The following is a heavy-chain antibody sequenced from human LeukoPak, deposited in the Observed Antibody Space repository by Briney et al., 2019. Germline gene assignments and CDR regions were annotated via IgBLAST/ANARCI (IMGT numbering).Heavy chain of an antibody. Sequence: PGGSLRLSCAASGFTFSSYWMSWVRKAPGKGLEWVANIKQDGSEKYYVDSVKGRFTISRDNAKNSLYLQMNSLRAEDTAVYYCARESDGYSSGWYSEDYWGQGTLVTVSS. D-gene: IGHD6-19*01. CDR1: GFTFSSYW. J-gene: IGHJ4*02. CDR3: ARESDGYSSGWYSEDY. V-gene: IGHV3-7*01. CDR2: IKQDGSEK.